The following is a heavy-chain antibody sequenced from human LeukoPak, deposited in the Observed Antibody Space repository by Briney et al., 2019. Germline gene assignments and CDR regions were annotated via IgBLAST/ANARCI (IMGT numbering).Heavy chain of an antibody. Sequence: PGESLRLSCAASGFTFIRYAMTWVRQAPGKGLEWVSSISGSGGSTYHADSVRGRFTISRDNSKNALYLQMNSLRAEDTAVYYCAEIIAAAGTGYWGQGALVTFSS. CDR1: GFTFIRYA. CDR3: AEIIAAAGTGY. V-gene: IGHV3-23*01. J-gene: IGHJ4*02. CDR2: ISGSGGST. D-gene: IGHD6-13*01.